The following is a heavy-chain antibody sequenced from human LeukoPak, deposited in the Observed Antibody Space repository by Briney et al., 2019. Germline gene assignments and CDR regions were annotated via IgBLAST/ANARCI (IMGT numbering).Heavy chain of an antibody. CDR3: ARASLSEIIAAEAFFDS. Sequence: GGSLRLSCAASGFAFSSYSMNWVRQAPGKGLEWVSSISGTSTYIYFANSLKGRFSISRDNAKNSLYLQMNSLRAEDTAVYFCARASLSEIIAAEAFFDSWGQGTLVTVSS. CDR2: ISGTSTYI. D-gene: IGHD6-13*01. V-gene: IGHV3-21*01. CDR1: GFAFSSYS. J-gene: IGHJ4*02.